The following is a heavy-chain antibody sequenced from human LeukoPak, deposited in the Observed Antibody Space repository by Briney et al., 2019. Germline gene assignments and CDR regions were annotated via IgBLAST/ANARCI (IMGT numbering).Heavy chain of an antibody. V-gene: IGHV3-15*01. Sequence: GGSLRLSCAVSGFTFSNAWMSWVRQAPGKGLEWVARIRSQTDGGTKDYGAPVKGRFTISRDDSQNTLYLQMNSLKTEDTAVYYCTTAPFWSDYLPFDYWGQGTLVTVSS. D-gene: IGHD3-3*01. CDR1: GFTFSNAW. CDR3: TTAPFWSDYLPFDY. CDR2: IRSQTDGGTK. J-gene: IGHJ4*02.